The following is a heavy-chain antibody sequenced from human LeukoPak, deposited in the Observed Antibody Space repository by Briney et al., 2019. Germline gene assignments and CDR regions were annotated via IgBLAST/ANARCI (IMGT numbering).Heavy chain of an antibody. D-gene: IGHD3-22*01. CDR3: ARQMLPITMIVVVDAFDI. CDR2: IYYSGST. Sequence: PSETLSLTCTVSGGSISSSSYYWGWICQPPGKGLEWIGSIYYSGSTYYNPSLKSRVTISVDTSKNQFSLKLSSVTAADTAVYYCARQMLPITMIVVVDAFDIWGQGTMVTVSS. J-gene: IGHJ3*02. CDR1: GGSISSSSYY. V-gene: IGHV4-39*01.